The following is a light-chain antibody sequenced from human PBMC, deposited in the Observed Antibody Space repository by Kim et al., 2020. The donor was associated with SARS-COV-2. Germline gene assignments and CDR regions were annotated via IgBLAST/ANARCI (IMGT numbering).Light chain of an antibody. CDR3: QHYGSSLFT. V-gene: IGKV3-20*01. Sequence: SPGERATLSCRASQSVNSNYLAWYQQKRGQAPRLLIYGTFSRATDIPDRFSGSGSGTDFTLTISRLEPEDFAVYYCQHYGSSLFTFGPGTKVDIK. CDR2: GTF. CDR1: QSVNSNY. J-gene: IGKJ3*01.